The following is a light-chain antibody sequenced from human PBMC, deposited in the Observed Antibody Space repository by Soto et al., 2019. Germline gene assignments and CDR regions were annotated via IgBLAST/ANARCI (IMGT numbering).Light chain of an antibody. CDR2: ENN. CDR3: QSYDSSLSGDV. J-gene: IGLJ1*01. CDR1: SSNIGAGYE. V-gene: IGLV1-40*01. Sequence: QSVLTQPPSVSEAPGQRVTISCSGSSSNIGAGYEAHWYQQVPGTAPKLLIYENNNRPSRVPDRFSGSKSGTSASLAITGLKAEDEAEYYCQSYDSSLSGDVFGTGTKVTVL.